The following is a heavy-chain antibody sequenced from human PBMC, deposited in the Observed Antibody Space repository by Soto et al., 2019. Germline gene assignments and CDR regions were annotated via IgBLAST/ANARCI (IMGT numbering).Heavy chain of an antibody. J-gene: IGHJ4*02. Sequence: GGSLRLSCAASGFTFSSYSMNWVRQAPGKGLEWVSSISSSSSYIYYADSVKDRFTISRDNAKNSLYLQMNSLRAEDTAVYYCARDGGGYSYGSYYFDYWGQGTLVTVSS. CDR2: ISSSSSYI. V-gene: IGHV3-21*01. D-gene: IGHD5-18*01. CDR1: GFTFSSYS. CDR3: ARDGGGYSYGSYYFDY.